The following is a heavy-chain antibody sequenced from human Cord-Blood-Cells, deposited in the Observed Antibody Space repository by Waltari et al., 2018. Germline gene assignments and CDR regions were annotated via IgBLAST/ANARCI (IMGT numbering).Heavy chain of an antibody. J-gene: IGHJ6*03. CDR3: AREPSITIFGVVTPYYYYYMDV. V-gene: IGHV4-4*07. CDR2: IYTSGST. D-gene: IGHD3-3*01. Sequence: QVQLQESGPGLVKPSETLSLTCTVSGGSISSYYWSWIRPPAGKGLEWIGRIYTSGSTNYNPSLKSRVTMSVDTSKNQFSLKLSSVTAADTAVYYCAREPSITIFGVVTPYYYYYMDVWGKGTTVTVSS. CDR1: GGSISSYY.